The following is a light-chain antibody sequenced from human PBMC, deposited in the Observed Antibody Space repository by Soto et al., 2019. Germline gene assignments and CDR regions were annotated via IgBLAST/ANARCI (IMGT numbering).Light chain of an antibody. CDR2: NDN. V-gene: IGLV1-44*01. Sequence: QSVLTQRPSASGTPGQGVAISCSGSSSNMGSNTVNWYQHLPGTAPKLLIYNDNQRPSGVPDRFFGSKSGTSASLAITGLQSEDEADYYCAAWDGSLNHILFGGGTKLTVL. CDR3: AAWDGSLNHIL. J-gene: IGLJ2*01. CDR1: SSNMGSNT.